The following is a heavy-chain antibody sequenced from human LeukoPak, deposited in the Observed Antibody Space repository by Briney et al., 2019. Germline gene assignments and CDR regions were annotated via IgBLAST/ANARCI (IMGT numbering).Heavy chain of an antibody. CDR2: IIPIFGTA. J-gene: IGHJ3*02. CDR1: GYTFTSYD. Sequence: ASVKVSCKASGYTFTSYDISWVRQAPGQGLEWMGGIIPIFGTANYAQKFQGRVTITADKSTSTAYMELSSLRSEDTAVYYRARDIGPASGVTTEAYDAFDIWGQGTMVTVSS. CDR3: ARDIGPASGVTTEAYDAFDI. D-gene: IGHD4-17*01. V-gene: IGHV1-69*06.